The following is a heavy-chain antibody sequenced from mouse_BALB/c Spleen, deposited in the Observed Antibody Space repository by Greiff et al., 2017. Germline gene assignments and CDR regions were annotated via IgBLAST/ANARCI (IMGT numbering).Heavy chain of an antibody. J-gene: IGHJ4*01. V-gene: IGHV5-6-4*01. CDR2: ISSGGSYT. CDR1: GFTFSSYT. D-gene: IGHD2-1*01. CDR3: TRADGNPYAMDY. Sequence: EVMLVESGGGLVKPGGSLKLSCAASGFTFSSYTMSWVRQTPEKRLEWVATISSGGSYTYYPDSVKGRFTISRDNAKNTLYLQMSSLKSEDTAMYYCTRADGNPYAMDYWGQGTSVTVSS.